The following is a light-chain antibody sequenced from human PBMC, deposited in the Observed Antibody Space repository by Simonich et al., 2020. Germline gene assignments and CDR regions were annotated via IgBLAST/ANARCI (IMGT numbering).Light chain of an antibody. Sequence: QSALTQPASVSGAPGQSITISCTGTSSDVGSYNLVSWYQQHPGKAPKLMTYECSKRPSGVSNRFSGSKSGNTASLTIAGLQAEDEADYYCCSYAGSSTLVFGGGTKLTVL. CDR2: ECS. J-gene: IGLJ2*01. CDR3: CSYAGSSTLV. CDR1: SSDVGSYNL. V-gene: IGLV2-23*01.